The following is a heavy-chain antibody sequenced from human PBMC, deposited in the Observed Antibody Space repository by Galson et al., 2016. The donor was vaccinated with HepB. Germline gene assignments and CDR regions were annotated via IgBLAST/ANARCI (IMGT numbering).Heavy chain of an antibody. V-gene: IGHV3-53*04. D-gene: IGHD3-3*01. J-gene: IGHJ6*02. CDR1: GFTVSRNY. Sequence: SLRLSCAASGFTVSRNYMSWVRKAPGKGLEWVSVIYSGGSTYYADSVKGRFTISRHHYKNTLYLQMNSLRAEDTAGYYFARAYEFWSGRYCYGMDVWGQGTTVTVSS. CDR3: ARAYEFWSGRYCYGMDV. CDR2: IYSGGST.